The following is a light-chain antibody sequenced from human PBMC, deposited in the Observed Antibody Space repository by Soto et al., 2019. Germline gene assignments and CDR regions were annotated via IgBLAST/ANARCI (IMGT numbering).Light chain of an antibody. CDR3: QQYNKWPLP. Sequence: EIMMRQSPATLSVSPGDRATLSCRTSQSVGSNLAWYQQKPGQAPRLLIYGASTRATGIQAGFSGSGSGTKFTLSISSLHSEDFAVYYCQQYNKWPLPFVGGPQVYIK. CDR2: GAS. V-gene: IGKV3-15*01. J-gene: IGKJ4*01. CDR1: QSVGSN.